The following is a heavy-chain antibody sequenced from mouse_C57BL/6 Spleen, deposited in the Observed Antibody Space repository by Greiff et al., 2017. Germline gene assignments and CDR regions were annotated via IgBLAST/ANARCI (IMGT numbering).Heavy chain of an antibody. J-gene: IGHJ1*03. D-gene: IGHD1-1*01. CDR3: ARPLYDWYFDV. Sequence: VQLKESGPELVKPGASVKISCKASGYSFTGYYMHWVKQSHGNILDWIGYIYPYNGVSSYNRKFKGKATLTVDKSSSTAYMELRSLTSEDAAVYYCARPLYDWYFDVWGTGTTVTVSS. CDR2: IYPYNGVS. CDR1: GYSFTGYY. V-gene: IGHV1-31*01.